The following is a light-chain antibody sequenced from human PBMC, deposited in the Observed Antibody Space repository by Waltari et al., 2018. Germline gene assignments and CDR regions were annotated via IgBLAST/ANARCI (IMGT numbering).Light chain of an antibody. CDR2: EVS. CDR3: SSYTSSSTLVV. V-gene: IGLV2-14*01. Sequence: QSALTQPASVSGSPGQSITISCTGTSSDVGGYNYVSWYQPHPGKAPKLMIFEVSNRPPGVSHRFAGSKSGNTASLTISGLQAEDEADYYCSSYTSSSTLVVFGGGTKLTVL. CDR1: SSDVGGYNY. J-gene: IGLJ3*02.